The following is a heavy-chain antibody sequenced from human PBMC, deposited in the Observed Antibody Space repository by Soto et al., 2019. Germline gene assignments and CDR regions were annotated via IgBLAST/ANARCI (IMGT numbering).Heavy chain of an antibody. CDR2: TMQDGNEK. V-gene: IGHV3-7*01. D-gene: IGHD5-12*01. CDR3: AKDLQVAFN. Sequence: EVQLVESGGGLVQPGGSLRLSCAASGFSFSSYWMNWVRQAPGKGLEWVANTMQDGNEKYYVDSVKGRFIISRDNAKNSLYLQMNSLRAEDTAVYYCAKDLQVAFNWGQGTLVSVSS. J-gene: IGHJ4*02. CDR1: GFSFSSYW.